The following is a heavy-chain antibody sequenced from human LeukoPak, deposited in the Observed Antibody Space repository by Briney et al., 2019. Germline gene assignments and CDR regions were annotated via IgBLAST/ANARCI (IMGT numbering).Heavy chain of an antibody. CDR2: IYYSGST. J-gene: IGHJ4*02. Sequence: KPSETLSLTCTVSGGSITSTSYYWGWIRQPPGKGLEWIGTIYYSGSTYYNPSLRSRVTIYVDTSKNQFSLKLSSVTAADTAVYYCARQGYTAMVDEHQNFDYWGQGTLVTVSS. CDR1: GGSITSTSYY. D-gene: IGHD5-18*01. V-gene: IGHV4-39*01. CDR3: ARQGYTAMVDEHQNFDY.